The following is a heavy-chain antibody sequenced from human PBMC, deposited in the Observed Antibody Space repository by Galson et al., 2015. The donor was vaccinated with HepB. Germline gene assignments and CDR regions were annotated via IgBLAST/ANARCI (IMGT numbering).Heavy chain of an antibody. Sequence: SLRLSCAASGFTFSSYGMHWVRQAPGKGLEWVAVISYDGSNKYYADSVKGRFTISRDNSKNTLYLQMNSLRAEDTAVYYCAKDRSPLQLWLGVGYWGQGTLVTVSS. CDR2: ISYDGSNK. J-gene: IGHJ4*02. CDR3: AKDRSPLQLWLGVGY. V-gene: IGHV3-30*18. D-gene: IGHD5-18*01. CDR1: GFTFSSYG.